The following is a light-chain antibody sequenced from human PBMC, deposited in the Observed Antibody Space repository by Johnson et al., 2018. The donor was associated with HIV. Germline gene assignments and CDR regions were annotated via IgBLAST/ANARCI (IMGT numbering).Light chain of an antibody. CDR2: DNN. Sequence: VLTQPPSVSAAPGQKVTISCSGSSSNIGNNYVSWYQQLPGTAPKLLIYDNNKRPSGIPDRFSASKSGTSATLDITGLQTGDEADYYCGTWDNSLKAEVFGTGTKVTVL. CDR3: GTWDNSLKAEV. CDR1: SSNIGNNY. J-gene: IGLJ1*01. V-gene: IGLV1-51*01.